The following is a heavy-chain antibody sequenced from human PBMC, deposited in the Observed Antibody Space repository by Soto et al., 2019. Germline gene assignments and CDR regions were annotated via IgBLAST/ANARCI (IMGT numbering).Heavy chain of an antibody. CDR2: IHYSGST. V-gene: IGHV4-30-4*01. CDR3: ARDQASRVDP. Sequence: PSETLSLTCTVSCGSISSGDYYWSWIRQPPGKGLEWIGYIHYSGSTYYNPSLKSRVTISVDTSKNQFSLKLSSVTAADTAVYYCARDQASRVDPWGQGTLVTVS. CDR1: CGSISSGDYY. J-gene: IGHJ5*02.